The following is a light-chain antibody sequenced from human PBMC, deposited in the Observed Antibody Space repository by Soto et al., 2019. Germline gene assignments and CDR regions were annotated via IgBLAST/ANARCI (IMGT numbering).Light chain of an antibody. V-gene: IGKV1-5*01. CDR3: QQYNSYSRT. Sequence: DIQVKHCRCTLSASVGDSVPITCRASQTISSWLAWYQQKPGKAPKLLIYDASSLGSGVPSRFSGSGSGTEFTLTISSLQPDDFATYYCQQYNSYSRTFGQGAKVDI. CDR1: QTISSW. CDR2: DAS. J-gene: IGKJ1*01.